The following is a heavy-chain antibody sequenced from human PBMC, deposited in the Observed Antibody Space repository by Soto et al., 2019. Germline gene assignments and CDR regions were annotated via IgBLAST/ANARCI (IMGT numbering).Heavy chain of an antibody. J-gene: IGHJ6*02. CDR2: IYYSGST. Sequence: QLQLQESGPGLVKPSETLSLTCTVSGGSISSSSYYWCWIRQPPGKGLEWFGSIYYSGSTYYNPALESRVTISVDTSKNPFSLKLSSVTAADTAVYYCARHYCSSTSCPPDGMDVWGHGTTVTVSS. V-gene: IGHV4-39*01. D-gene: IGHD2-2*01. CDR3: ARHYCSSTSCPPDGMDV. CDR1: GGSISSSSYY.